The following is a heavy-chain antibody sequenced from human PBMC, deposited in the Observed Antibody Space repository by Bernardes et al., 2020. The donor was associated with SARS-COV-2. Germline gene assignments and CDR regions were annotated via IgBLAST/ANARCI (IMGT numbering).Heavy chain of an antibody. Sequence: ASVKVSCKASGYTFTGYYMHWVRQAPGQGLEWMGWINPNSGGTNYAQKFQGRVTMTRDTSISTAYMELSRLRSDDTAVYYCARSYWWGYYYYGMDVWGQGTTVTVSS. CDR3: ARSYWWGYYYYGMDV. CDR1: GYTFTGYY. CDR2: INPNSGGT. J-gene: IGHJ6*02. D-gene: IGHD2-8*02. V-gene: IGHV1-2*02.